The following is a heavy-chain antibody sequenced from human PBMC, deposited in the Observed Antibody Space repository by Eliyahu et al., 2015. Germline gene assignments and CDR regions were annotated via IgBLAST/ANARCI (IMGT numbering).Heavy chain of an antibody. D-gene: IGHD2-2*01. V-gene: IGHV3-15*01. CDR1: GFXFXNAX. CDR2: IKSKTDGGTT. Sequence: EVQLVESGGGLVKPGGSLXXSXAASGFXFXNAXXXWVRQAPGKGLEWVGRIKSKTDGGTTDYAAPVKGRFTISRDDSKNTLYLQMNSLKTEDTAVYYCTTQRVPAAIPFNWFDPWGQGTLVTVSS. CDR3: TTQRVPAAIPFNWFDP. J-gene: IGHJ5*02.